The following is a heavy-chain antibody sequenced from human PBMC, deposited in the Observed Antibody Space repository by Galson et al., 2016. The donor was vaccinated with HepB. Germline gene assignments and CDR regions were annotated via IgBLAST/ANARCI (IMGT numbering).Heavy chain of an antibody. CDR2: ISTRRTT. Sequence: SLRLSCAASGFVFSNFGLSWVRPAPGKGLEWVASISTRRTTDYSDSVQGRFTISRANSNNTLYLQMNGLRAEDTALYYCAKERLVRRIFDHWGQGTLLTVSS. J-gene: IGHJ4*02. CDR1: GFVFSNFG. D-gene: IGHD1-1*01. V-gene: IGHV3-23*01. CDR3: AKERLVRRIFDH.